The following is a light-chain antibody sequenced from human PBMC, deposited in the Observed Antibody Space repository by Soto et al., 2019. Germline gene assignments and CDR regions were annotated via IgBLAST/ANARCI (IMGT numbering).Light chain of an antibody. Sequence: QSVLTQPPSASGTPGQTVTISCSGSSSNIGSDYVYWYQHLPGTAPKVLIFRNNQRPSGVPDRFSGSKSGTSASLAISGLRSEDEADYYCATWDDSLSGPLFGGGTKVTVL. CDR3: ATWDDSLSGPL. CDR1: SSNIGSDY. J-gene: IGLJ2*01. V-gene: IGLV1-47*02. CDR2: RNN.